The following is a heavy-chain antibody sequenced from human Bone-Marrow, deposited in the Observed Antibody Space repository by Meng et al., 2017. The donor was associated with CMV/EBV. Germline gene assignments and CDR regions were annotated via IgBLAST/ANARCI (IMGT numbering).Heavy chain of an antibody. J-gene: IGHJ6*02. Sequence: ASVKVSCKASGYTFTSYDINWVRQATGQGLEWMGWMNPNSGNTGYAQKFQGRVTMTRNTSISTAYMELSSLRSEDTAVYYCARAKLRFLGWLLMCRYGMDVWGQGTTVTVSS. CDR1: GYTFTSYD. CDR2: MNPNSGNT. V-gene: IGHV1-8*01. D-gene: IGHD3-3*01. CDR3: ARAKLRFLGWLLMCRYGMDV.